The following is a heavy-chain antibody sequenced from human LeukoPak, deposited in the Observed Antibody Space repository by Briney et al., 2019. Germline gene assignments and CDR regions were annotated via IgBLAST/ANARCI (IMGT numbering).Heavy chain of an antibody. CDR2: ISASGGST. CDR3: AKDGLIVVVPAAISGYFDY. Sequence: GGSLRLSCAASGFTFSSYAMNWVRQAPGKGLEWVSAISASGGSTYYADSVKGRFTISRDNSKNTLYLQMNSLRAEDTAVYYCAKDGLIVVVPAAISGYFDYWGQGTLVTVSS. V-gene: IGHV3-23*01. CDR1: GFTFSSYA. D-gene: IGHD2-2*01. J-gene: IGHJ4*02.